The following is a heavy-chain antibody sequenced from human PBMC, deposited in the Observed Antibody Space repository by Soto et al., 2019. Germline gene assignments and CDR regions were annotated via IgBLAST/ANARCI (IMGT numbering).Heavy chain of an antibody. Sequence: QVQLVQPGAEVKKPGASVKVSCKSSGYTFTSYGISWVRQAPGQGLEWMGWISGYNGNTNYAQKIQGRVTMTTATSTSTAYMELRSLRSDDTAVYYCARDEGYKWNGGVWFDPWWQGTLVSVS. J-gene: IGHJ5*02. CDR1: GYTFTSYG. D-gene: IGHD1-1*01. V-gene: IGHV1-18*01. CDR3: ARDEGYKWNGGVWFDP. CDR2: ISGYNGNT.